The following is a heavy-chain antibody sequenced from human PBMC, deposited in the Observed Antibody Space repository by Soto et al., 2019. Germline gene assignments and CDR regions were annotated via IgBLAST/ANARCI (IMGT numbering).Heavy chain of an antibody. CDR2: ISAYNGNK. Sequence: VQMVQSGAEVTKPGASEKVYCKAAGYTFTSYGISWMRQAPGQGLEWMGWISAYNGNKNYAQKLQARVTMTTDTCTRTAYMELRSLKSDDLPLYYCRRESARVDYWGQGTLVTGS. CDR3: RRESARVDY. V-gene: IGHV1-18*03. CDR1: GYTFTSYG. J-gene: IGHJ4*02.